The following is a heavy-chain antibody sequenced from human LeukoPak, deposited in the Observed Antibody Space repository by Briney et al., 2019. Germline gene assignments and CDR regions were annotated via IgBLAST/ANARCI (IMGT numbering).Heavy chain of an antibody. J-gene: IGHJ5*02. V-gene: IGHV4-39*07. CDR3: ARDGIFHSSGWYIWFDP. CDR2: IYYSGTT. Sequence: SETLSLTCTVSGGSISSSSYHWGWIRQPPRKGLEWIGSIYYSGTTYYNPSLKGRVTISVDTSKNQFSLKLSSVTAADTAVYYCARDGIFHSSGWYIWFDPWGQGTLVAVSS. CDR1: GGSISSSSYH. D-gene: IGHD6-19*01.